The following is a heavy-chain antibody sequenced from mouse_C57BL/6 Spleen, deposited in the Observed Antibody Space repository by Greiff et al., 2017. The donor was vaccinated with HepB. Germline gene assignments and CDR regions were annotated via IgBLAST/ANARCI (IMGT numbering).Heavy chain of an antibody. D-gene: IGHD1-1*01. Sequence: EVQLQQSGAELVRPGASVKLSCTASGFNIKDDYMHWVKQRPEQGLEWIGWIDPENGDTEYASKFQGKATITADTSSNTAYLQLSSLTSEDTAVYYCTTRGITTVFDYWGQGTTLTVSS. J-gene: IGHJ2*01. CDR1: GFNIKDDY. CDR3: TTRGITTVFDY. CDR2: IDPENGDT. V-gene: IGHV14-4*01.